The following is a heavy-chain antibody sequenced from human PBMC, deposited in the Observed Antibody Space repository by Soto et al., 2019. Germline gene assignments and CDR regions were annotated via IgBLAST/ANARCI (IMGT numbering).Heavy chain of an antibody. Sequence: GGSLRLSCAASGFNVAGKYMSWVRQAPGKGLEWVSVFYSGGQIYYSDSVKGRFTISIDNSKNTVILDMNALRAEDTATYYCARINWSTRGSPSDTWGQGTLVTVSS. J-gene: IGHJ5*02. CDR2: FYSGGQI. D-gene: IGHD1-20*01. CDR3: ARINWSTRGSPSDT. CDR1: GFNVAGKY. V-gene: IGHV3-53*01.